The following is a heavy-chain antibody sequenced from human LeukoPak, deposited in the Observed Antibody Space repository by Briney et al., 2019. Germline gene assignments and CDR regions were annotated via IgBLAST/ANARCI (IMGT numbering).Heavy chain of an antibody. CDR3: ARGGGTRLYYDISGYSH. J-gene: IGHJ4*02. Sequence: GASVKVSCKASGYTFTSYYMYWVRQAPGQGLEWMGIINPSGGSTSYAQKFQGRVTMTRDTSTSTVYMELSSLGSEDTAVYYCARGGGTRLYYDISGYSHWGQGTLVTVSS. CDR1: GYTFTSYY. CDR2: INPSGGST. D-gene: IGHD3-22*01. V-gene: IGHV1-46*01.